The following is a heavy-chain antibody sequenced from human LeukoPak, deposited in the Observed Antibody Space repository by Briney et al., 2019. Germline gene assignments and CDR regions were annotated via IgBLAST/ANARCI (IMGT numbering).Heavy chain of an antibody. J-gene: IGHJ4*02. Sequence: SETLSLTCAVYGGSFSGYYWSSIRQPPGKGLEWIGEINHSGSTNYNPSLKSRVTISVDTSKNQFSLKLSSVTAADTAVYYCAGGLLPYGAFDYWGQGTLVTVSS. CDR1: GGSFSGYY. D-gene: IGHD4-17*01. CDR2: INHSGST. V-gene: IGHV4-34*01. CDR3: AGGLLPYGAFDY.